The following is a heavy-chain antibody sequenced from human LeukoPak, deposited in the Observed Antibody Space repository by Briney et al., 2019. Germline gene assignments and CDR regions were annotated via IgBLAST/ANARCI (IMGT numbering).Heavy chain of an antibody. CDR1: GDSISSSSLY. CDR2: LYYSGTT. CDR3: ARSSSWYSLHAFDI. V-gene: IGHV4-39*01. Sequence: PSETLSLTCTVSGDSISSSSLYWGCIRQPPGKGLDCIGSLYYSGTTYYNPSLESRVTISVDTSKNQFSLKLSSVTAADTAVYYCARSSSWYSLHAFDIWGQGTMVTVSS. D-gene: IGHD6-13*01. J-gene: IGHJ3*02.